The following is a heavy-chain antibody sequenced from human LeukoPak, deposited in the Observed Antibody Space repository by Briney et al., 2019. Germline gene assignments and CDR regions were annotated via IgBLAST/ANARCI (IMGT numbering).Heavy chain of an antibody. CDR2: INSDGSGT. D-gene: IGHD3-10*01. V-gene: IGHV3-74*01. Sequence: GGSLRLSCAASGFTFSSYWMHWVRQAPGKGLVWVSRINSDGSGTSYADSVKGRFTISRDNAKNTLYLQMNSLRAEDTAVYYCAREAREFYYYYYYGMDVWGQGTTVTVSS. CDR1: GFTFSSYW. J-gene: IGHJ6*02. CDR3: AREAREFYYYYYYGMDV.